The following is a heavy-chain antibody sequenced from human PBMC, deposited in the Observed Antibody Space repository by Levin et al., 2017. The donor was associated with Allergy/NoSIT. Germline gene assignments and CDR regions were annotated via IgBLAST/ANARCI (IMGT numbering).Heavy chain of an antibody. V-gene: IGHV4-59*01. CDR3: ARASSWDAHLQY. CDR2: IYYSGST. CDR1: GGSISSYY. J-gene: IGHJ1*01. D-gene: IGHD6-13*01. Sequence: SETLSLTCTVSGGSISSYYWSWIRQPPGKGLEWIAYIYYSGSTNYNPSLKSRVTISVDASKNQFSLELSSVTAADTAVYYCARASSWDAHLQYWGQGTLVTVSS.